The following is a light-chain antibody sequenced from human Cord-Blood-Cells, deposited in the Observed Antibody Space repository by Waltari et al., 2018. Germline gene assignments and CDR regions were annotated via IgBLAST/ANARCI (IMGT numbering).Light chain of an antibody. J-gene: IGKJ3*01. V-gene: IGKV4-1*01. CDR2: WAS. CDR3: QQYYSTIFT. CDR1: QSVLYSSNNKNY. Sequence: DIVMTQSPDSLAVSLGERATINCKSSQSVLYSSNNKNYLAWYQQKPGQPPKLLIYWASTRESGVPDGCSGSGSGTDFTLTISSLQAEDVAVYYCQQYYSTIFTFGPGTKVDIK.